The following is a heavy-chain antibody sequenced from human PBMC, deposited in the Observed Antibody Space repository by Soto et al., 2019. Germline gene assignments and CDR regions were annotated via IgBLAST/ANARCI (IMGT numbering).Heavy chain of an antibody. V-gene: IGHV1-2*02. D-gene: IGHD3-3*01. CDR1: GYSFAAYY. CDR3: AKIYTWNEWQGGSDY. J-gene: IGHJ4*02. Sequence: QVHLEQSGAEVKKAGASVKISCKASGYSFAAYYINWVRQVSGQGLEWMGWINPNTGVTDYAQKFQGRVTLTRDTSIKTAYLELTSLRSDDRAVYYCAKIYTWNEWQGGSDYWGQGTLLTVSS. CDR2: INPNTGVT.